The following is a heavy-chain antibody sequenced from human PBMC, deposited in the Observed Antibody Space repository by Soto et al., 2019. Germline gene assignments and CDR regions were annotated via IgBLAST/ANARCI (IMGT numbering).Heavy chain of an antibody. Sequence: SETLSLTCAVSSGSISSSNWLSWVRQPPGKGLEWIGEIYHSGSTNYNPSLKSRVTISVDKSKNQFSLKLSSVTAADTAVYYCARVVYDSYYYYMDVWGKGTTVTVSS. CDR2: IYHSGST. V-gene: IGHV4-4*02. D-gene: IGHD3-3*01. CDR3: ARVVYDSYYYYMDV. J-gene: IGHJ6*03. CDR1: SGSISSSNW.